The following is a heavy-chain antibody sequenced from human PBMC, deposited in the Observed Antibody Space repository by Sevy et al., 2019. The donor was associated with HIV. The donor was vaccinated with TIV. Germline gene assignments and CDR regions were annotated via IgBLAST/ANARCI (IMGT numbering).Heavy chain of an antibody. CDR2: INSGSTII. CDR1: GFTFSSYN. J-gene: IGHJ6*02. Sequence: GGSLRLSCVASGFTFSSYNFNWVRQAPGKGLELISFINSGSTIISHADSVKGRFTISGDSVKKSVYLQMNSLRVEDTAVYYCARDGGYSDYGMDLWGQGTTVTVSS. CDR3: ARDGGYSDYGMDL. D-gene: IGHD2-15*01. V-gene: IGHV3-48*01.